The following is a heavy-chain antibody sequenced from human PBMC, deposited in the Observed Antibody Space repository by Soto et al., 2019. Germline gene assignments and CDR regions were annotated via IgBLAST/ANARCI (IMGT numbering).Heavy chain of an antibody. D-gene: IGHD4-17*01. J-gene: IGHJ4*02. V-gene: IGHV1-69*12. CDR1: GGTFSSYA. CDR3: ASPDYGDYGSWNY. Sequence: QVQQVQSGAEVKKPGSSVKVSCKASGGTFSSYAISWVRQAPGQGLEWMGGINPIFGSANYAQKFQGRATITEDESTSTAYMELSRLRSEDTAVYYCASPDYGDYGSWNYWGQGTLVTVSS. CDR2: INPIFGSA.